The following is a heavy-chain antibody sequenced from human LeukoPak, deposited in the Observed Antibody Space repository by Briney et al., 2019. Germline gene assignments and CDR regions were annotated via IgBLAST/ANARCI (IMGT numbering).Heavy chain of an antibody. CDR3: ARGLKDYDY. D-gene: IGHD6-19*01. Sequence: ASVNVSCKASGYTFTNFGISWVRQAPGQGLEWMAWISPYNGNTNHAQKFQGRVTMTTDTSTSTAYMELRSLRYDDTAMYYCARGLKDYDYWGQGTLVSVSS. J-gene: IGHJ4*02. CDR2: ISPYNGNT. V-gene: IGHV1-18*01. CDR1: GYTFTNFG.